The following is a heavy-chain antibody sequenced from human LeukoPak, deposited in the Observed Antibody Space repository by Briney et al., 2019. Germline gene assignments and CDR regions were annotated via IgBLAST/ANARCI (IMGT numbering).Heavy chain of an antibody. CDR3: ARVGRVVPAAVDPD. Sequence: GGSLRLSCAASGITFSSYSMNWVRQAPGKGLEWVSSISSSSSYIYYADSVKGRFTISRDNAKNSLYLQMNSLRAEDTAVYYCARVGRVVPAAVDPDWGQGTLVTVSS. CDR1: GITFSSYS. J-gene: IGHJ4*02. CDR2: ISSSSSYI. D-gene: IGHD2-2*01. V-gene: IGHV3-21*01.